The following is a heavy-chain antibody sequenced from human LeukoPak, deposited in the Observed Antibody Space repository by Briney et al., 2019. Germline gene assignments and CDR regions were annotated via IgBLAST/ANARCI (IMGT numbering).Heavy chain of an antibody. J-gene: IGHJ4*02. V-gene: IGHV3-73*01. CDR1: GFTFSDSA. CDR2: IRNKPNSYAT. D-gene: IGHD3-22*01. CDR3: STVDSDSSTYLDH. Sequence: AGGSLKLSCAASGFTFSDSAVHWVRQASGRGLEWVGRIRNKPNSYATAYAASVKGRFTVSRDDSKNTAYLQMNSLKTEDTAVYYCSTVDSDSSTYLDHWGQGTLVTVSS.